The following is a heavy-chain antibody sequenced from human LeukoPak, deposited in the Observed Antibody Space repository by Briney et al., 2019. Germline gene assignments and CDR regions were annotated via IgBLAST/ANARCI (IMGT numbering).Heavy chain of an antibody. V-gene: IGHV3-48*01. CDR2: ISSSSGTT. CDR1: GVTFSSYS. Sequence: YPGGSLRLSCAASGVTFSSYSMNWVRQAPGKGLEWVSYISSSSGTTYYADSVKGRFTISRDNAKNSLYLQMNRLRAEDTAVYFCAVSFDFWGQGTLVTVSS. J-gene: IGHJ4*02. D-gene: IGHD5/OR15-5a*01. CDR3: AVSFDF.